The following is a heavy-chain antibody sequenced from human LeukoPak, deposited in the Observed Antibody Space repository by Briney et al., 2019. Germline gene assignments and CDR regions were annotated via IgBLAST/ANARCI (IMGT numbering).Heavy chain of an antibody. CDR3: ARDPTMVRNFDY. V-gene: IGHV1-2*02. J-gene: IGHJ4*02. D-gene: IGHD3-10*01. Sequence: ASVKVSCKASGYTFTDYYMHWVRQAPGQGLEWMGWINPNSGGTNYAQKFQGRVTMTRDTSISTAYMELSRLRSDDTAVYYCARDPTMVRNFDYWGQGTLVTVSS. CDR1: GYTFTDYY. CDR2: INPNSGGT.